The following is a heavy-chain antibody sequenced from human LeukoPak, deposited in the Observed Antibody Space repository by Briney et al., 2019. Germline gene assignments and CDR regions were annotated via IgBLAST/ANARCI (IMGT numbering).Heavy chain of an antibody. CDR1: GYTFTSYD. J-gene: IGHJ4*02. V-gene: IGHV1-8*01. CDR2: TNPNSGNT. Sequence: GASVKVSCKASGYTFTSYDINWVRQAPGQGLEWVGWTNPNSGNTGSAQKVQGRITITMNTSISTAYMELSSLRSEDTAVHYCARMKWELPLDYWGQGTLVTVSS. CDR3: ARMKWELPLDY. D-gene: IGHD1-26*01.